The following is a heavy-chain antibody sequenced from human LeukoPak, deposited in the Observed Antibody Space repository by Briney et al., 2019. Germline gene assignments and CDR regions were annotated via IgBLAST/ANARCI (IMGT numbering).Heavy chain of an antibody. CDR1: GFTFSSYA. CDR2: ISGSGGST. D-gene: IGHD4-17*01. J-gene: IGHJ6*02. CDR3: ARGSTVTSYYYYGMDV. V-gene: IGHV3-23*01. Sequence: GGSLRLSCAASGFTFSSYAMSWVRQAPGKGLEWVSAISGSGGSTYYADSVKGRFTISRDNSKNTLYLQMNSLRAEDTAVYYCARGSTVTSYYYYGMDVWGQGTTVTVSS.